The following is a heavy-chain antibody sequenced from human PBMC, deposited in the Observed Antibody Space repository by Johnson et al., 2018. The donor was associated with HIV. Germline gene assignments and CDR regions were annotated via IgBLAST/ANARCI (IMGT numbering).Heavy chain of an antibody. J-gene: IGHJ3*02. CDR2: IWYDGSNK. V-gene: IGHV3-33*06. CDR3: AKDSNRWELRQDAFDI. D-gene: IGHD1-26*01. CDR1: GFTFSSYG. Sequence: QVQLVESGGGVVQPGRSLRLSCAASGFTFSSYGMHWVRQAPGKGLEWVAVIWYDGSNKYYADSVKGRFTISRDNSKNTLYLQMNSLRAEDTAVYYCAKDSNRWELRQDAFDIWGQGTMVTVSS.